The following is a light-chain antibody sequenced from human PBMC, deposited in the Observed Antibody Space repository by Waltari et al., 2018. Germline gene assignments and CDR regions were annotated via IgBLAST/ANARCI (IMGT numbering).Light chain of an antibody. CDR3: SSYAGSNLWV. CDR1: RRYIVGYNY. J-gene: IGLJ3*02. CDR2: EVS. Sequence: QSALTQPPSASGSPGQSVTISCTGTRRYIVGYNYFSWYQQHPGKAPKLMIYEVSKRPSGVPDRFSGSKSGNTASLTVSGLRTEDEADYYCSSYAGSNLWVFGGGTKLTVL. V-gene: IGLV2-8*01.